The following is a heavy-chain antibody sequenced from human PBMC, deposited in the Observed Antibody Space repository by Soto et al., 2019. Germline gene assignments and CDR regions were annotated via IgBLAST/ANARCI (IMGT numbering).Heavy chain of an antibody. CDR1: GYTFTSYA. CDR3: ARSGGGWHYYYYYGMDV. J-gene: IGHJ6*02. CDR2: INAGNGNT. V-gene: IGHV1-3*05. Sequence: QVQLVQSGAEEKKPGASVKVSCKASGYTFTSYAMHWVRQAPGQRLEWMGWINAGNGNTKYSQKFQGRVTITRDTSASTAYMELSSLRSEDTAVYYCARSGGGWHYYYYYGMDVWGQGTTVTVSS. D-gene: IGHD6-19*01.